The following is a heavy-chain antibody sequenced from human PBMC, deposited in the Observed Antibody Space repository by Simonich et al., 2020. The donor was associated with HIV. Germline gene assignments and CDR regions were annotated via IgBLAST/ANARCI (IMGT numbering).Heavy chain of an antibody. CDR3: ARLTAGGLGEYFQH. V-gene: IGHV4-34*01. Sequence: QVQLQQWGAGLLKPSETLSLTCAVYGGSFSGYYWSWSRQPPGKGLGWIGEINHRGNTTYNPSLMSRVTISVDTSKNQFSLKLSSVTAADTAVYYCARLTAGGLGEYFQHWGQGTLVTVSS. CDR2: INHRGNT. CDR1: GGSFSGYY. D-gene: IGHD6-13*01. J-gene: IGHJ1*01.